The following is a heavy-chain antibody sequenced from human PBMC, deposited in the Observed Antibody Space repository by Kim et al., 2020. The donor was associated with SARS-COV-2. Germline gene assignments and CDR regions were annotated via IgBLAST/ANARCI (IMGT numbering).Heavy chain of an antibody. D-gene: IGHD3-10*01. CDR2: IYYSGST. J-gene: IGHJ2*01. CDR1: GGSISSGGYY. Sequence: SETLSLTCTVSGGSISSGGYYWSWIRQHPGKGLEWIGYIYYSGSTYYNPSLKSRVTISVDTSKNQFSLKLSSVTAADTAVYYCARELDGSGSDNWYFDLWGRGTLVTVSS. V-gene: IGHV4-31*03. CDR3: ARELDGSGSDNWYFDL.